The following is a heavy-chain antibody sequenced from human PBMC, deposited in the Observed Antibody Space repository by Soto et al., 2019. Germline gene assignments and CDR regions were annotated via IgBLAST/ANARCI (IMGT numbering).Heavy chain of an antibody. CDR1: GASVIRIGFH. CDR2: IYDAGTT. CDR3: ARRCSGHTFDY. D-gene: IGHD3-10*02. Sequence: QVQLQESGPGLVKPSETLSLTCAVSGASVIRIGFHWGWIRQPPGQGPEWIGSIYDAGTTFYNPSLKSHVTRSADTSKNHFSLRLASLPAADTAVYYCARRCSGHTFDYWGQGTLVTDSS. J-gene: IGHJ4*02. V-gene: IGHV4-39*01.